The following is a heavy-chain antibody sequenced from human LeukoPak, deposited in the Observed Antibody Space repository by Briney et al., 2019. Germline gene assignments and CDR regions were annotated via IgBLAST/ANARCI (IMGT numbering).Heavy chain of an antibody. CDR3: ARGITIFADNWFDP. CDR2: IYYSGST. Sequence: PSETLSLTCTVSGGSISSHYWSWIRQPPGKGLESIGYIYYSGSTNYNPSLKSRVTISVDTSKNQFSLKLSSVTAADTAVYYCARGITIFADNWFDPWGQGTLVTVSS. V-gene: IGHV4-59*11. D-gene: IGHD3-3*01. CDR1: GGSISSHY. J-gene: IGHJ5*02.